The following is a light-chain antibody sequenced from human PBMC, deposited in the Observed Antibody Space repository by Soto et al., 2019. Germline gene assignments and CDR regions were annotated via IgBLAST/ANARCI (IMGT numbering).Light chain of an antibody. V-gene: IGKV3-20*01. CDR1: QSVSNSY. CDR3: QQYDISPWT. J-gene: IGKJ1*01. Sequence: EIVLTQSPGTLSLSPGERATLSCRASQSVSNSYLAWYQQKPGQAPRLLIYSASSRATGIPDRFTGSGSGTDFTLTISRLEPEDFAMYFCQQYDISPWTFGQGTKVDIK. CDR2: SAS.